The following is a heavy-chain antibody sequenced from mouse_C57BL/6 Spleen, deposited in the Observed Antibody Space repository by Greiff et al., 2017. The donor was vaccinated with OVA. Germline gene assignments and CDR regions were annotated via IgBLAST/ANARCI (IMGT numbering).Heavy chain of an antibody. CDR1: GYTFTSYW. CDR3: ARGNYPLAY. V-gene: IGHV1-55*01. J-gene: IGHJ3*01. D-gene: IGHD2-1*01. Sequence: QVHVKQPGAELVKPGASVKMSCKASGYTFTSYWITWVKQRPGQGLEWIGDIYPGSGSTNYNEKFKSKATLTVDTSSSPAYMQLSSLTSEDSAVYYCARGNYPLAYWGQGTLVTVSA. CDR2: IYPGSGST.